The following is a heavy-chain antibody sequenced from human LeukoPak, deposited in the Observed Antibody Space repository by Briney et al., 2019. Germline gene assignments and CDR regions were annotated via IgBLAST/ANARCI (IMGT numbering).Heavy chain of an antibody. D-gene: IGHD6-13*01. CDR2: ISSSGSYT. V-gene: IGHV3-21*01. CDR1: GFTFSSYT. CDR3: ARLRPLAAGDAFDI. Sequence: GGSLRLSCAASGFTFSSYTMNWVRQAPGKGLEWVASISSSGSYTYYADSVKGRFTISRDNAKNSLYLQMNSLRAEDTGVYYCARLRPLAAGDAFDIWGKGTRVTVSS. J-gene: IGHJ3*02.